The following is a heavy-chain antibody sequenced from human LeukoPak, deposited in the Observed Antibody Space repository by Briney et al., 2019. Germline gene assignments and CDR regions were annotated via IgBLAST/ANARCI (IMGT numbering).Heavy chain of an antibody. CDR2: IYYSGST. V-gene: IGHV4-59*01. D-gene: IGHD6-19*01. J-gene: IGHJ4*02. CDR3: AKGVIGVAGSFYFDY. CDR1: GGSISSYY. Sequence: SETLSLTCTVSGGSISSYYWSWIRQPPGKGLEWIGYIYYSGSTNYNPSLKSRVTISVDTSKNQFSLKLSSVTAADTAVYYCAKGVIGVAGSFYFDYWGQGTLVTVSS.